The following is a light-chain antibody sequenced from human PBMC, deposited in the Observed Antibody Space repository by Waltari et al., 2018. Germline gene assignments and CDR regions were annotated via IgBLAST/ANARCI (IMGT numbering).Light chain of an antibody. Sequence: QSALTQPASVSGSPGQSITISCSGTSSDIGGYNYVSWFQQSPGKAPKRMIYEVTKRPAGVSNRFSGSKSGDTASLTISGLQTEDEADYYCSSYRSPSTWVFGGGTKLTSL. CDR2: EVT. J-gene: IGLJ3*02. CDR1: SSDIGGYNY. V-gene: IGLV2-14*01. CDR3: SSYRSPSTWV.